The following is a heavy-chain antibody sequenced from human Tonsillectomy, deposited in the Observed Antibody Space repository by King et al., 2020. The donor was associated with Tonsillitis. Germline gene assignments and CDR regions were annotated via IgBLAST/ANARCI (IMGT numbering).Heavy chain of an antibody. CDR1: GGSISSYY. V-gene: IGHV4-59*01. CDR3: ARDRSVYYRKYNLDY. J-gene: IGHJ4*02. Sequence: VQLQQSGPGLVKPSETLSLTCTVSGGSISSYYWSWIRQPPGKGLEWIGYIYYSGSTNYNPSLKSRVTISVDTSKNQFSLKLSSVTAADTAEYYCARDRSVYYRKYNLDYWGQGTLVTVSS. CDR2: IYYSGST. D-gene: IGHD3-3*01.